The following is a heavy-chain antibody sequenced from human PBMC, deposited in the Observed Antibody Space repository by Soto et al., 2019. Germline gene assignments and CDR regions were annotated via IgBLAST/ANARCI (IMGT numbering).Heavy chain of an antibody. Sequence: VKVTSKASGYAFTSYAMHLLRHSPGQRREWMGGIIPTFGTANYAQKLQRRVTITADESKSTAYMELSSPTSEDTAVYYCARVTYTYYNWFDPWGQGTLVTVSS. CDR3: ARVTYTYYNWFDP. CDR1: GYAFTSYA. CDR2: IIPTFGTA. J-gene: IGHJ5*02. V-gene: IGHV1-69*01. D-gene: IGHD3-10*01.